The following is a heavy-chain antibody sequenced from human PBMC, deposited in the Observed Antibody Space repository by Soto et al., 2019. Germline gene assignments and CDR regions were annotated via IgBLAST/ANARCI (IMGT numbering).Heavy chain of an antibody. CDR3: ASIYGSIGYYYGMDV. V-gene: IGHV1-18*01. Sequence: QVQLVQSGAEVKKPGASVKVSCKASGYTFTSYGISWVRQAPGQGLEWMGWISAYNGNTNYAQKLQGRVTMXSDXPXTTAYMELTSLRSDDTAVYYCASIYGSIGYYYGMDVWGQGTTVTVSS. D-gene: IGHD3-10*01. CDR1: GYTFTSYG. CDR2: ISAYNGNT. J-gene: IGHJ6*02.